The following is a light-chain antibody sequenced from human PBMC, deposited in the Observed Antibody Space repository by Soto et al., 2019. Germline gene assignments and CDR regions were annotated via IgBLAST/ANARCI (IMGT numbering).Light chain of an antibody. CDR3: QQLNSYPQNT. CDR2: AAS. CDR1: HGISSY. J-gene: IGKJ2*01. V-gene: IGKV1-9*01. Sequence: IQLTQSPSFLSASVGDRVTITCRASHGISSYLAWYQQKPGKAPKLLIYAASTLQSGVTSRFSGCGSGTEFTLTISSPQPEDFATSYCQQLNSYPQNTFGQGTKLEIK.